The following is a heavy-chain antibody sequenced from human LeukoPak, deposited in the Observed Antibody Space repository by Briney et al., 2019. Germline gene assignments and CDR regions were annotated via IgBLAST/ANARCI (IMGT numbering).Heavy chain of an antibody. CDR3: ASHGDIWFGELMR. D-gene: IGHD3-10*01. J-gene: IGHJ4*02. Sequence: SVNDSCKSSGGTFSSYAISWVRQAPGQGLEWAGRIIPIFGTANYAQKFQGRVTITTDESTSTAYMELSSLRSEDTAVYYCASHGDIWFGELMRWGQGTLVTVSS. V-gene: IGHV1-69*05. CDR1: GGTFSSYA. CDR2: IIPIFGTA.